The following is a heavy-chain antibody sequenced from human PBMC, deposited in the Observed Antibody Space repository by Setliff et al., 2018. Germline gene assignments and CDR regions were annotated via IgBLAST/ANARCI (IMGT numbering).Heavy chain of an antibody. J-gene: IGHJ4*02. CDR2: ISSGGSPI. CDR3: TRGRDY. V-gene: IGHV3-48*01. Sequence: PGGSLRLSCATSGFTFSTYSMNWVRQAPGKGLEWISYISSGGSPIYYADSVKGRFTISRDNAKNSLFLQMNSLRAEDTAMYYCTRGRDYWGQGTLVTVSS. CDR1: GFTFSTYS.